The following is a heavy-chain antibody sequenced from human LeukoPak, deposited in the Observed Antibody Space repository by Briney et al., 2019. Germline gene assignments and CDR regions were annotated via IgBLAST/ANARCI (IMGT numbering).Heavy chain of an antibody. J-gene: IGHJ4*02. CDR2: ISAYNGNT. CDR1: GYTFTSYG. V-gene: IGHV1-18*01. Sequence: ASVKVSCKASGYTFTSYGISWVRQAPGQGPEWMGWISAYNGNTNYAQKLQGRVTMTTDTSTSTAYMELRSLRSDDTAVYYCARDFRRGTAMVTGYWGQGTLVTVSS. D-gene: IGHD5-18*01. CDR3: ARDFRRGTAMVTGY.